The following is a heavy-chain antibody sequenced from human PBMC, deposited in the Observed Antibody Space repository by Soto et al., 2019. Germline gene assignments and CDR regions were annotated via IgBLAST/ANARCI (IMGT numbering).Heavy chain of an antibody. J-gene: IGHJ4*02. CDR1: GGSISSYY. CDR2: IYYSGST. Sequence: SETLSLTCTVSGGSISSYYWSWIRQPPGKGLEWIGYIYYSGSTNYNPSLKSRFTISVDTSKNQFSLKLSSVLAADAVVYYCAGLGHFDFQYYFVYWGEGTLVTVSS. D-gene: IGHD3-9*01. V-gene: IGHV4-59*08. CDR3: AGLGHFDFQYYFVY.